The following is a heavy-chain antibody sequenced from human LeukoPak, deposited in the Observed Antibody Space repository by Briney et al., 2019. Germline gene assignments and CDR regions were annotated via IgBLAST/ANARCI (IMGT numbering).Heavy chain of an antibody. D-gene: IGHD3-22*01. CDR1: GFTFSNYW. CDR3: VRLWDSSGFFGY. Sequence: GSLRLSCVASGFTFSNYWMSWVRQTPGKGLEWVANIQKDGSEKHYVASVEGRYTISRDNAENSLFLQLNSLRVDDTAVYYCVRLWDSSGFFGYWGQGALVTVSS. J-gene: IGHJ4*02. V-gene: IGHV3-7*01. CDR2: IQKDGSEK.